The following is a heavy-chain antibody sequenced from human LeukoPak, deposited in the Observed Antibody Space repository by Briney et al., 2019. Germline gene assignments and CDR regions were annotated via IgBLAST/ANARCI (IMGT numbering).Heavy chain of an antibody. D-gene: IGHD7-27*01. J-gene: IGHJ3*02. CDR2: INWSGGST. CDR3: ASRTWGISTFDI. V-gene: IGHV3-20*04. Sequence: PGGSLRLSXAASGFIFDNYGMNWVRQAPGKGLEWVSGINWSGGSTAYADSVKGRFTISRDNAKNSLFLQMNSLRAEDTALYYCASRTWGISTFDIWGQGTMVTVSS. CDR1: GFIFDNYG.